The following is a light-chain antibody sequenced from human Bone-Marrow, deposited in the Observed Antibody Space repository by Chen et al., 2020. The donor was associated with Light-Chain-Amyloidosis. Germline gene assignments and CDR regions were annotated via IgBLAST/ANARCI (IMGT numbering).Light chain of an antibody. J-gene: IGLJ1*01. CDR3: SSFTSSSSYV. CDR2: AVS. CDR1: SGDVGTYNY. V-gene: IGLV2-14*01. Sequence: QSALTQPASVSGSPGQSITISCTGTSGDVGTYNYVSKYQQHPGKAPKVMIYAVSNRPSGVSNRFSGSKSCNTASLTISGLQAEDEADYYCSSFTSSSSYVFGPGTKVTVL.